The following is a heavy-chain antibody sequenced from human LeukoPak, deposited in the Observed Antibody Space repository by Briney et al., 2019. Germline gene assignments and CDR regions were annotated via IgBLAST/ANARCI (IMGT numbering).Heavy chain of an antibody. Sequence: ASVKVSCKASGYTFTGYYMHWVRQAPGQGLEWMGWINPNSGGTNYAQKFQGRVTMTRDTSISTAYMELSRLRSDDTAVYYCARDIRGIAARPFDYWGQGTLVTVSS. CDR2: INPNSGGT. V-gene: IGHV1-2*02. CDR3: ARDIRGIAARPFDY. CDR1: GYTFTGYY. J-gene: IGHJ4*02. D-gene: IGHD6-6*01.